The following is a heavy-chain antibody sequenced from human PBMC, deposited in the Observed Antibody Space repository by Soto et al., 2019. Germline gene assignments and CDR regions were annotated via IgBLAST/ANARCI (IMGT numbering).Heavy chain of an antibody. CDR3: ARTPSARKYSSGWHYYYYYMDV. V-gene: IGHV4-34*01. Sequence: PSETLSLTCAVYGGSFSGYYWSWIRQPPGKGLEWIGEINHSGSTNYNPSLKSRVTISVDTSKNQFSLKLSSVTAADTAVYYCARTPSARKYSSGWHYYYYYMDVWGKGTTVTVSS. J-gene: IGHJ6*03. CDR2: INHSGST. CDR1: GGSFSGYY. D-gene: IGHD6-19*01.